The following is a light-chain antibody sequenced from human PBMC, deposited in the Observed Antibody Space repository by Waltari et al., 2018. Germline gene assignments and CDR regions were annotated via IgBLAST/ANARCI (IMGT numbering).Light chain of an antibody. V-gene: IGKV3-20*01. Sequence: ENVLTQSPGTLSFSPAERATLSCRASQNVNSNYLSWYQQKPGQAPSLLIYGANIRATGIPDRFTGSGSGTDFTLTISRLEPEDFAVYYCQQYGNSPRAFGQGTEVEIK. CDR2: GAN. J-gene: IGKJ1*01. CDR3: QQYGNSPRA. CDR1: QNVNSNY.